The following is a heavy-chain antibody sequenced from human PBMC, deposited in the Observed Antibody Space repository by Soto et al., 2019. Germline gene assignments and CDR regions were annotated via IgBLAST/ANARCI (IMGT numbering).Heavy chain of an antibody. V-gene: IGHV3-11*01. CDR1: GFSFSDYY. Sequence: GGSLRLSCAASGFSFSDYYMSWIRQAPGKGLEWVSYISFSTTSIYFADSVKGRFTISRDDSKNTVHLQLNSLKAEDTAVYYCAKDGGITMFRGRARGFDIWGPGTMVTVSS. CDR2: ISFSTTSI. CDR3: AKDGGITMFRGRARGFDI. D-gene: IGHD3-10*01. J-gene: IGHJ3*02.